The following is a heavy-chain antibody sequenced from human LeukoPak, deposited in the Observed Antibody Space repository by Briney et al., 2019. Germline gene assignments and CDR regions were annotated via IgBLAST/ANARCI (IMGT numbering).Heavy chain of an antibody. CDR3: AKDSYFGETDY. J-gene: IGHJ4*02. CDR1: GFTFSSYA. Sequence: GGSLRLSCAASGFTFSSYAMSWVRQAPGKGLEWVSGVSGSGSSTYYTDSVKGRFTISRDNSKDTLYLQMNSLRAEDTAVYYCAKDSYFGETDYWDQGTLVTVSS. V-gene: IGHV3-23*01. D-gene: IGHD3-10*01. CDR2: VSGSGSST.